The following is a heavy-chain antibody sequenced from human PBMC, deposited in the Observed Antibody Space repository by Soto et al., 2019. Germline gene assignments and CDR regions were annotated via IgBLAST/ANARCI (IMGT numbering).Heavy chain of an antibody. D-gene: IGHD3-10*01. V-gene: IGHV3-23*01. CDR3: AKDGVPRNGDWDWFDP. CDR1: GFTFRNYA. Sequence: EVQLLESGGGLVQPGGSLRLSCAASGFTFRNYAMSWVRQTPGKGLEWVSSIHGEGAGTYYADSVKGRFTVSRDDSKATLYLQMSSLRVDDTAVYYCAKDGVPRNGDWDWFDPWGQGTLVTVAS. J-gene: IGHJ5*02. CDR2: IHGEGAGT.